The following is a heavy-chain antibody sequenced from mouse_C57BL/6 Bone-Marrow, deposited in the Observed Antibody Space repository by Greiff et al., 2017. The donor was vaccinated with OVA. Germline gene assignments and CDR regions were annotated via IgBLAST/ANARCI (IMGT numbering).Heavy chain of an antibody. V-gene: IGHV8-12*01. CDR3: ARSGGHYAMDY. J-gene: IGHJ4*01. CDR1: GFSLSTSGMG. CDR2: IYWDDDK. Sequence: QVTLKESGPGILQSSQTLSLTCSFSGFSLSTSGMGVSWIRQPSGKGLEWLAHIYWDDDKRYNPSLKSRLTISKDTSRNQVFLKITSVDTADTATYYCARSGGHYAMDYWGQGTSVTVSS. D-gene: IGHD1-1*02.